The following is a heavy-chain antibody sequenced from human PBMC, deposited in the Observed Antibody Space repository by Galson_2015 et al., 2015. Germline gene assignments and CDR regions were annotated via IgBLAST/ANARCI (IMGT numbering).Heavy chain of an antibody. Sequence: SVKVSCKASGYTFTGYYMHWVRQAPGQGLEWMGRINPNSGGTNYAQKFQGRVTMTRDTSISTAYMELSRLRSDDTAVYYCARGGRRSRRPTLMDWFDPWGQGTLVTVSS. V-gene: IGHV1-2*06. CDR2: INPNSGGT. D-gene: IGHD2-8*01. CDR3: ARGGRRSRRPTLMDWFDP. CDR1: GYTFTGYY. J-gene: IGHJ5*02.